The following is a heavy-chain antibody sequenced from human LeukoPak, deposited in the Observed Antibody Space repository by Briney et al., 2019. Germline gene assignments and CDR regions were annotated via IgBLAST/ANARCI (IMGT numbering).Heavy chain of an antibody. CDR3: ARALGAIVGPTGAFHI. D-gene: IGHD1-26*01. CDR1: GVTLSDHF. J-gene: IGHJ3*02. CDR2: TRNKANSYTT. Sequence: GGPLTHSRAASGVTLSDHFMDGLRPPPGRGREWVGRTRNKANSYTTDYAASVKGRFTISRDDSKNSLYLQMNSLKTEDTAVYYCARALGAIVGPTGAFHIWGQGTMVTVSS. V-gene: IGHV3-72*01.